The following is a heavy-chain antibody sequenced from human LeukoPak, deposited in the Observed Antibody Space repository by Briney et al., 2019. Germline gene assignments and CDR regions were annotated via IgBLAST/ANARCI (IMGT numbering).Heavy chain of an antibody. CDR1: GGSISSSSYY. CDR2: FSSGGSA. Sequence: SETLSLTCIVPGGSISSSSYYWAWIRQSPGKGLEWIGTFSSGGSAYYNPSLTSRVSISKDTSDNQFSLRLYSVTAADTAVYYCASTQTGTMYDVWGQGTQVTVSS. CDR3: ASTQTGTMYDV. D-gene: IGHD1-7*01. V-gene: IGHV4-39*07. J-gene: IGHJ4*02.